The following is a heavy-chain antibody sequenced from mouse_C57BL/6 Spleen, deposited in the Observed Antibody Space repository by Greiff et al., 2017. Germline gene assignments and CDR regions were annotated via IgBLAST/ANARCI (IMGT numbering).Heavy chain of an antibody. V-gene: IGHV5-16*01. CDR1: GFTFSDYY. J-gene: IGHJ4*01. CDR3: SRARYDYGPYYAMDY. D-gene: IGHD2-4*01. Sequence: EVQVVESEGGLVQPGSSMKLSCTASGFTFSDYYMAWVRQVPEKGLEWVANINYDGSSTYYLDSLKSRFIISRDNAKNILYLQMSNLKSEDTATYYCSRARYDYGPYYAMDYWGQGTSVTVSS. CDR2: INYDGSST.